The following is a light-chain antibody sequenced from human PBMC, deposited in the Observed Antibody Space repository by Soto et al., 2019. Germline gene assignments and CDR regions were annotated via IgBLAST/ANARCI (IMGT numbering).Light chain of an antibody. CDR3: QQYYHWRT. CDR1: QDIGTK. Sequence: EIVMTQSPAILSVSPGERFTRACRASQDIGTKLAWYQQRPGQAPSLLMYDVSTRASAAPARFSGSGSGSEFTLTISSLQSEDFAIYFCQQYYHWRTFGQGTKVDI. V-gene: IGKV3-15*01. CDR2: DVS. J-gene: IGKJ1*01.